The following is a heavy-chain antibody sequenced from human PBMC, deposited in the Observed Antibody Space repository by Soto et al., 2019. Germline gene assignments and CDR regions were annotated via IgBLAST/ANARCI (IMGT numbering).Heavy chain of an antibody. CDR3: AREDYYGSGSDYYYYGMDV. V-gene: IGHV3-66*01. D-gene: IGHD3-10*01. Sequence: EVQLVESGGGLVQRGGSLRLSCAVSGFTVNNNYMSWVRQAPGKGLEWVSVIYSGGSTYYADSVKGRFTISRDNSKNTLYLQMNSLRAEDTAVYYCAREDYYGSGSDYYYYGMDVWGQGTTVTVSS. CDR1: GFTVNNNY. CDR2: IYSGGST. J-gene: IGHJ6*02.